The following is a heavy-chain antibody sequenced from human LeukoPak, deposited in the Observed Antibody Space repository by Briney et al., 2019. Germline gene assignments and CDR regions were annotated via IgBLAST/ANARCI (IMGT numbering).Heavy chain of an antibody. J-gene: IGHJ4*02. V-gene: IGHV4-39*01. Sequence: PSETLSLTCAVSGGSISSSSYCWGWIRQPPGKRLEWIGSIYYSGSTYYNPSLKSRVTISVDTSKNQFSLKLSSVTAADTAVYYCARQLGYCSSTSCYADKVDYWGQGTLVTVSS. CDR3: ARQLGYCSSTSCYADKVDY. CDR1: GGSISSSSYC. D-gene: IGHD2-2*01. CDR2: IYYSGST.